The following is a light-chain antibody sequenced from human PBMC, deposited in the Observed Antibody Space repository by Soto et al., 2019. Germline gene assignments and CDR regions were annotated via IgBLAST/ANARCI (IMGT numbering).Light chain of an antibody. J-gene: IGKJ5*01. CDR2: GAS. Sequence: EIVMTQSPATLSVSPGERATLSCRASQSVSSDLAWYHQKPGQPPRLLIYGASTRATGIPARFSGSRSGTEFTLTISSLQSEDFAVYYCQQYNNWPITFGQGTRLEI. V-gene: IGKV3-15*01. CDR1: QSVSSD. CDR3: QQYNNWPIT.